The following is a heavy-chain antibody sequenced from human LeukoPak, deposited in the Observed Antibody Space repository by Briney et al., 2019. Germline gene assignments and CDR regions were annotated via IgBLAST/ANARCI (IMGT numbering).Heavy chain of an antibody. V-gene: IGHV3-33*01. CDR3: ARDPFYCSGGSCYLYYYYGMDV. CDR2: IWYDGGNK. D-gene: IGHD2-15*01. CDR1: GFTFSSYG. Sequence: GGSLGLSCAASGFTFSSYGMHWVRQAPGKGLEWVAVIWYDGGNKYYADSVKGRFTISRDNSKNTLYLQMNSLRAEDTAVYYCARDPFYCSGGSCYLYYYYGMDVWGQGTTVTVSS. J-gene: IGHJ6*02.